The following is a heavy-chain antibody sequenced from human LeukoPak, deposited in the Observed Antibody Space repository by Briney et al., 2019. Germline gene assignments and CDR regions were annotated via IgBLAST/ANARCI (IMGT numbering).Heavy chain of an antibody. V-gene: IGHV4-34*01. J-gene: IGHJ4*02. CDR3: ARGRYDFWSGYYTGGYFDY. CDR2: INHSGST. D-gene: IGHD3-3*01. CDR1: GGSFSGYY. Sequence: PSETLSLTCAVYGGSFSGYYWSWIRQPPGKGLEWIGEINHSGSTNYNPSLKSRVTISVDTSKNQFSLKLSSVTAADTAVYYCARGRYDFWSGYYTGGYFDYWGQGTLVTVSS.